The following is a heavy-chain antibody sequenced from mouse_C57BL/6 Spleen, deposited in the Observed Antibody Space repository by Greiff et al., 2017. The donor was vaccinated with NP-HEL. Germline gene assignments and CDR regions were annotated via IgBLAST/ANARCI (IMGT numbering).Heavy chain of an antibody. J-gene: IGHJ3*01. D-gene: IGHD2-4*01. V-gene: IGHV14-4*01. Sequence: VQLKQSGAELVRPGASVKLSCTASGFNIKDDYMHWVKQRPEQGLEWIGWIDPENGDTEYASKFQGKATITADTSSNTAYLQLSSLTSEDTAVYYCTPSYDSGFAYWGQGTLVTVSA. CDR3: TPSYDSGFAY. CDR1: GFNIKDDY. CDR2: IDPENGDT.